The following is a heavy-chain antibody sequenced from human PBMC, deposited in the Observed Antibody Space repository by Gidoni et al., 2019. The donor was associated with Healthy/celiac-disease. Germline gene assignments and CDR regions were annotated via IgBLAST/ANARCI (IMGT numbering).Heavy chain of an antibody. CDR1: GGSFSGYY. CDR2: INHSGST. V-gene: IGHV4-34*01. J-gene: IGHJ4*02. CDR3: ARGLNIGCSGGSCYRRKIYYFDY. D-gene: IGHD2-15*01. Sequence: QVQLQQWGAGLLKPSETLSLTCAVYGGSFSGYYWSWIRQPPGKGLEWIGEINHSGSTNYNPSLKSRVTISVDTSKNQFSLKLSSVTAADTAVYYCARGLNIGCSGGSCYRRKIYYFDYWGQGTLVTVSS.